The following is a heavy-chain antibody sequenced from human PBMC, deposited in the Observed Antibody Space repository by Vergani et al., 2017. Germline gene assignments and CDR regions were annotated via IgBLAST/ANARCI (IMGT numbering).Heavy chain of an antibody. V-gene: IGHV3-21*01. Sequence: EVQLVESGGGLVKPGGSLRLSCAASGFTFSSYSMNWVRQAPGKGLEWVSSISSSSSYIYYADSVKGRFTISRDNAKNSLYLQMNSLRAEDTAVYYCAREVRSRAPFGDSLGSYYMDVWGKGTTVTVSS. CDR1: GFTFSSYS. CDR3: AREVRSRAPFGDSLGSYYMDV. CDR2: ISSSSSYI. D-gene: IGHD4-17*01. J-gene: IGHJ6*03.